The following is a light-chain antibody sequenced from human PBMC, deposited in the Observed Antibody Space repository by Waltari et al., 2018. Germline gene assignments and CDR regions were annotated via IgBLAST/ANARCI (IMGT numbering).Light chain of an antibody. CDR3: AAWDDSLSVSYV. CDR1: NSNIGRNS. J-gene: IGLJ1*01. CDR2: RDN. V-gene: IGLV1-47*01. Sequence: QSVLTQPPSASGTPGQTVTISCSGTNSNIGRNSVSWYKQLPGTAPKLLIYRDNQRPSGVPDRFSGSKSGTSASLAIRGLRSEDDGDYYCAAWDDSLSVSYVFGSGTKVTV.